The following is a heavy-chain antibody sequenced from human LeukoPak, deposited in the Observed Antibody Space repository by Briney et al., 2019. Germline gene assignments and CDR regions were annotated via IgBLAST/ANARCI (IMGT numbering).Heavy chain of an antibody. CDR1: GGSISSGAYY. Sequence: PSQTLSLTCTVSGGSISSGAYYWSWIRQHPGKGLEWIGYIFYSGNSYYNPSPKSRVTISVDTSKNQFSLTLSSVTAADTAVYYCARARDCSGGTCYQLNWFDPWGQGTLVTVSS. J-gene: IGHJ5*02. D-gene: IGHD2-15*01. CDR2: IFYSGNS. V-gene: IGHV4-31*03. CDR3: ARARDCSGGTCYQLNWFDP.